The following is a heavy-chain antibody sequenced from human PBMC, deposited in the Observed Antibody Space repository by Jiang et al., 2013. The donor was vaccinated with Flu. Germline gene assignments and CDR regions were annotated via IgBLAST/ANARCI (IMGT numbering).Heavy chain of an antibody. CDR2: IYYTGNT. D-gene: IGHD3-16*01. CDR1: GASVSSGDYY. V-gene: IGHV4-30-4*01. CDR3: ARGAPHLDY. Sequence: GPGLVKPSQTLSLTCAVSGASVSSGDYYWNWIRQSPGKGLEWIGYIYYTGNTYYKPSLKSRLNISLDTSKNQFSLRLSSVTAADTAVYYCARGAPHLDYWGQGTLVTVSS. J-gene: IGHJ4*02.